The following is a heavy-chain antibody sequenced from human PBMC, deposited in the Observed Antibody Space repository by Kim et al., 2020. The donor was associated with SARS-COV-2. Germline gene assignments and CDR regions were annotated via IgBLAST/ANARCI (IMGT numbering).Heavy chain of an antibody. CDR1: GGSISRSSYY. V-gene: IGHV4-39*01. J-gene: IGHJ4*02. CDR3: ARQEIQVWAPGDS. Sequence: SETLSLTCTVSGGSISRSSYYWGWIRQPPGKGLEWIGSIDYSGSTYYNPSLKSRVTISVDTSKNQFSLKLTSVTAAETAVFYCARQEIQVWAPGDSWGQG. CDR2: IDYSGST. D-gene: IGHD5-18*01.